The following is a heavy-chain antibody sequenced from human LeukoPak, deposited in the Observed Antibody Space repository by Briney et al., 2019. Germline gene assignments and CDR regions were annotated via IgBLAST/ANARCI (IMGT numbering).Heavy chain of an antibody. CDR1: GYTFTGYY. D-gene: IGHD2-15*01. V-gene: IGHV1-2*02. CDR2: INPNSGGT. J-gene: IGHJ3*01. Sequence: ASVKVSCKASGYTFTGYYMHWVRQAPGQGLEWMGWINPNSGGTNYAQKFQGRVTMTRNTSISTAYMELSSLRSEDTAVYYCVRVSYSMGSGVWGQGTMVTVSS. CDR3: VRVSYSMGSGV.